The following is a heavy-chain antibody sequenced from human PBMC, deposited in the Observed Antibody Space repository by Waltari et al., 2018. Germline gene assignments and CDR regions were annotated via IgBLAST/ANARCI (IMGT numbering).Heavy chain of an antibody. V-gene: IGHV4-4*07. Sequence: QVQLQESGPGLVKPSETLSLTCTVSGGSISSYYWSWIRQPAGKGLEWIGRSYTSGSTNYNPSLKSRVTMSVDTSKNQFSLKLSSVTAADTAVYDCARGYCSSTSCYKDYWGQGTLVTVSS. CDR2: SYTSGST. CDR1: GGSISSYY. J-gene: IGHJ4*02. CDR3: ARGYCSSTSCYKDY. D-gene: IGHD2-2*02.